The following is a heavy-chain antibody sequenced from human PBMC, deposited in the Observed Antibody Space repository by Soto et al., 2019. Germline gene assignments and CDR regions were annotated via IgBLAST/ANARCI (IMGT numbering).Heavy chain of an antibody. CDR3: ARVGIDLATIVDYYYYGMDV. CDR1: GGSISSGDYY. CDR2: IYYSGST. V-gene: IGHV4-30-4*01. Sequence: SETLSLTCTVSGGSISSGDYYWSWIRQPPGKGLEWIGYIYYSGSTYYNPSLKSRVTISVDTSKNQFSLKLSSVTAADTAVYYCARVGIDLATIVDYYYYGMDVWGQGTTVTVSS. J-gene: IGHJ6*02. D-gene: IGHD5-12*01.